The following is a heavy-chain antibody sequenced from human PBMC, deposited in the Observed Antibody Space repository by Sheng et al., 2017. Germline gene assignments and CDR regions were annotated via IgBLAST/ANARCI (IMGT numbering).Heavy chain of an antibody. CDR3: AGDDGSSWYRRIHY. CDR1: GFTFSSYA. V-gene: IGHV3-30*01. J-gene: IGHJ4*02. Sequence: QVQLVESGGGVVQPGRSLRLSCAASGFTFSSYAMHWVRQAPGKGLEWVAVISYDGSNKYYADSVKGRFTISRDNSKNTLYLQMNSLRAEDTAVYYCAGDDGSSWYRRIHYWGQGTLVTVSS. D-gene: IGHD6-13*01. CDR2: ISYDGSNK.